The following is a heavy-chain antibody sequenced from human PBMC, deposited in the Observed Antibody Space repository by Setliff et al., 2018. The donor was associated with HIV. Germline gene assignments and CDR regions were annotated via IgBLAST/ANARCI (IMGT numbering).Heavy chain of an antibody. D-gene: IGHD3-3*01. CDR2: IYYSGST. J-gene: IGHJ6*02. CDR3: ARIFGDQGYYYGMDV. V-gene: IGHV4-59*01. Sequence: SETLSLTCTVSGGSISSYYWSWIRQPPGKGLEWIGYIYYSGSTNYNPSLKSRVTISVDTSKNQFSLKLSSVIAADTAAYYCARIFGDQGYYYGMDVWGQGTTVTVSS. CDR1: GGSISSYY.